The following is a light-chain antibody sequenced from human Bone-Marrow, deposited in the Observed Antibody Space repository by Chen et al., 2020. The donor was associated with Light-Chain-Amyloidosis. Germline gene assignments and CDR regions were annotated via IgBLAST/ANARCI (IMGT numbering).Light chain of an antibody. V-gene: IGLV2-14*03. CDR2: DVS. CDR3: CSYTNSNTHV. Sequence: QSALTQPASVSGSPGQSITISCTGSSSDVGGHNYVSWYQPHPGKAPKVIIYDVSNRPSGVSNRFSGSKSGNMASLTISGLQTEDEADYYCCSYTNSNTHVFGTGTKVTVL. CDR1: SSDVGGHNY. J-gene: IGLJ1*01.